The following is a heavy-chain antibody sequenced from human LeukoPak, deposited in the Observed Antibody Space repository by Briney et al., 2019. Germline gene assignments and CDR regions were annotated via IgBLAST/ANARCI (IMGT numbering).Heavy chain of an antibody. CDR2: IYYSGST. CDR3: ARGACGGDCYYPY. CDR1: GGSISSYY. V-gene: IGHV4-59*01. D-gene: IGHD2-21*02. Sequence: TSETLSLTCTVSGGSISSYYWSWIRQPPGKGLEWIGCIYYSGSTNYNPSLKSRVTISVDTSKNQFSLKLSSVTAADTAVYYCARGACGGDCYYPYWGQGTLVTVSS. J-gene: IGHJ4*02.